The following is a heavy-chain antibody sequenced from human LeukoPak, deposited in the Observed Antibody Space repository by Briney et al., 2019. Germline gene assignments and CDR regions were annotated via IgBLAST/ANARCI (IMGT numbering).Heavy chain of an antibody. D-gene: IGHD3-10*01. Sequence: GGSLRLSCAASGFTFSSYWMHWVRQAPGKGLVWVSRINSDGSSTSYADSVKGRFTISRDNSKNTLYLQMNSLRAEDTAVYYCAKPLYGSGSYYRGFGHFFDYWGQGTLVTVSS. V-gene: IGHV3-74*01. CDR2: INSDGSST. J-gene: IGHJ4*02. CDR1: GFTFSSYW. CDR3: AKPLYGSGSYYRGFGHFFDY.